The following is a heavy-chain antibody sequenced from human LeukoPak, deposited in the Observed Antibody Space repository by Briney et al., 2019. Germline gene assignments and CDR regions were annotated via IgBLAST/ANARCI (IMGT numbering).Heavy chain of an antibody. D-gene: IGHD5-24*01. CDR2: IYYSGST. J-gene: IGHJ3*01. CDR1: DGSISSYY. V-gene: IGHV4-59*12. Sequence: SETLSLTCSVSDGSISSYYWSWIRQPPGKGLEWIGYIYYSGSTNYNPSLKSRVTISVDTSKNQFSLKLSSVTAADTAVYYCVRGRDGYNHDTFDLWGQGTMVTVSS. CDR3: VRGRDGYNHDTFDL.